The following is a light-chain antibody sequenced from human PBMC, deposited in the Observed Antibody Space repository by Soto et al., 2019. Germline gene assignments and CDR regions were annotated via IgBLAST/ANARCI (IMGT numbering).Light chain of an antibody. CDR1: QSVSSN. V-gene: IGKV3-15*01. CDR3: QHYNNWPFT. CDR2: GAS. Sequence: EIVMTQSPVTLSVSPGERATLSCRASQSVSSNLAWYQQKPGQPPSLLIYGASARATGIPARFSGSGSGTEFTLTISNLQSEDFAVYYCQHYNNWPFTFGQGTKVDIK. J-gene: IGKJ2*01.